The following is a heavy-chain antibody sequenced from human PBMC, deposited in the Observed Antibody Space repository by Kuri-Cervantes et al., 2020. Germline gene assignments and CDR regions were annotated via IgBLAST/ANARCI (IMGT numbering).Heavy chain of an antibody. D-gene: IGHD4-17*01. CDR3: ARALTTVTQGKYYYYMDV. J-gene: IGHJ6*03. CDR1: GGSISSYY. Sequence: GSLRLSCSVSGGSISSYYWSWIRQPPGKGLEWIGYIYYSGSTNYNPSLKSRVTISVDTSKNQFSLKLTSVTAADTAVYYCARALTTVTQGKYYYYMDVWGKGTTVTVSS. V-gene: IGHV4-59*01. CDR2: IYYSGST.